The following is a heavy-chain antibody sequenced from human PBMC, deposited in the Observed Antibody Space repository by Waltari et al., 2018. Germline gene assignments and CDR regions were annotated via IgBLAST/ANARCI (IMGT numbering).Heavy chain of an antibody. Sequence: EVQVVESGGGSVQPGGSLRLSCAASGFTFNSHWMSGVRQAPGKGLEWVANIKPDASDKYYVDSVKGRFTISRDNAKNSLYLQMNSLRAEDTAIYYCARNKLRLDYWGPGTLVTVSS. V-gene: IGHV3-7*01. CDR3: ARNKLRLDY. J-gene: IGHJ4*02. CDR1: GFTFNSHW. CDR2: IKPDASDK. D-gene: IGHD3-10*01.